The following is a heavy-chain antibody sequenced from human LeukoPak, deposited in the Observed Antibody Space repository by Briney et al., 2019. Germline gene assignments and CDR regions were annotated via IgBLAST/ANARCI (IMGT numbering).Heavy chain of an antibody. CDR1: GGSFSGYY. D-gene: IGHD3-10*01. V-gene: IGHV4-34*01. CDR2: INHSGST. J-gene: IGHJ4*02. Sequence: PSETLSLTCALYGGSFSGYYWSWIRQPPGKGREWIGEINHSGSTNYNPSLKSRVTISVDASKNHFSLKLNSVTAADTAVYYCARNRWGISMVRGVSLDYWGQGTLVTVSS. CDR3: ARNRWGISMVRGVSLDY.